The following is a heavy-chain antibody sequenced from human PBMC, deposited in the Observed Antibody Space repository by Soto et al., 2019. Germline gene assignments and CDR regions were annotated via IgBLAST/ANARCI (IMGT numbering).Heavy chain of an antibody. Sequence: LSLTCTVSGGSISSGGYYWSWIRQHPGKGLEWIGYIYYSGSTYYNPSLKSRVTISVDTSKNQFSLKLSSVTAADTAVYYCARSPWIQLWYFDYWGQGTLVTVSS. CDR1: GGSISSGGYY. CDR2: IYYSGST. D-gene: IGHD5-18*01. CDR3: ARSPWIQLWYFDY. V-gene: IGHV4-31*03. J-gene: IGHJ4*02.